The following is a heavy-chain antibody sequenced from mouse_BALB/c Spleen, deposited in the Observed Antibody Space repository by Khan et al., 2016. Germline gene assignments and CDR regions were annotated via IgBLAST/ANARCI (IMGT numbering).Heavy chain of an antibody. J-gene: IGHJ4*01. CDR2: IFPCNANS. V-gene: IGHV1-9*01. CDR3: ERARYSMDY. CDR1: GYTFSDYW. Sequence: QVQLQQSGAELVKPGASVKISCKATGYTFSDYWIEWVKQRPGHGLEWIGDIFPCNANSNYNENLKGKATLTADTSSNTAYMQLSSLTSEDSAVYYCERARYSMDYWGQGTSVTVSS.